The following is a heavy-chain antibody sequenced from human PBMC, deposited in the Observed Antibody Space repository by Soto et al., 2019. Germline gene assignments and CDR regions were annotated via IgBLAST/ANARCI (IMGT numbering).Heavy chain of an antibody. CDR2: IRSKANSYAT. CDR1: WFSFSGSA. V-gene: IGHV3-73*01. J-gene: IGHJ6*02. D-gene: IGHD6-13*01. CDR3: TRLGSPKGGMDV. Sequence: GESLKISCAASWFSFSGSAMQWVLHASGKGLEWVVRIRSKANSYATAYAASVKGRFTISRDDSKNTAYLQMNSLKTEDTAVYYCTRLGSPKGGMDVWGQGTTVTVSS.